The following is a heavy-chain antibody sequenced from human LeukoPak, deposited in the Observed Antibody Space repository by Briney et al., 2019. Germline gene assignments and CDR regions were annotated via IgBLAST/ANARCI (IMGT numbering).Heavy chain of an antibody. CDR1: GYTFTSYD. V-gene: IGHV1-8*01. CDR3: ARSHPLRYEVTTWGLIDY. J-gene: IGHJ4*02. D-gene: IGHD4-17*01. CDR2: MSPNSGNT. Sequence: GASVKVSCKASGYTFTSYDINWVRQATGQGREWMGWMSPNSGNTGYAQKFQGRVTMTRNTSISTAYMELSSLRSEDTAVYYCARSHPLRYEVTTWGLIDYWGQGTLVTVSS.